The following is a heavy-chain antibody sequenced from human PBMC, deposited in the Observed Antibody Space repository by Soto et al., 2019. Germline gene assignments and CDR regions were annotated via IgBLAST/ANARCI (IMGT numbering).Heavy chain of an antibody. CDR3: VSGRHGSGSYLGSY. D-gene: IGHD3-10*01. V-gene: IGHV3-7*03. J-gene: IGHJ4*02. Sequence: EVQLVESGGGLAQPGGSLRLSCVASGFTFTTYCMSWVRQAPGKGLEWVANIRQDGGAQYYVDSVKGRFTISRDNAKNSVYLQMDSLRAEDTAVYYCVSGRHGSGSYLGSYWGQGILVTFSS. CDR1: GFTFTTYC. CDR2: IRQDGGAQ.